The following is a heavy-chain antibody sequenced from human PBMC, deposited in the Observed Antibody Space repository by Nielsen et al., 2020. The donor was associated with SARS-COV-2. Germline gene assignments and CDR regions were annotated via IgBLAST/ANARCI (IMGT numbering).Heavy chain of an antibody. CDR2: ISGSGGST. V-gene: IGHV3-23*01. CDR3: AKSAGWVESFDY. D-gene: IGHD3-3*01. Sequence: GESLKISCAASGFTVSSNYMSWVRQAPGKGLEWVSAISGSGGSTYYADSVKGRFTISRDNSKNTLYLQMNSLRAEDTAVYYCAKSAGWVESFDYWGQGTLVTVSS. J-gene: IGHJ4*02. CDR1: GFTVSSNY.